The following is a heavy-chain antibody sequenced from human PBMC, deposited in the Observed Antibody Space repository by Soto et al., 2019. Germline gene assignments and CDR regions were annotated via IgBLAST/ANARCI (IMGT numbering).Heavy chain of an antibody. CDR2: INAGNGNT. D-gene: IGHD4-4*01. V-gene: IGHV1-3*01. J-gene: IGHJ6*02. Sequence: GASVKVSCKASGGTFSSYAISWVRQAPGQRLEWMGWINAGNGNTKYSQKFQGRVTITRDTSASTAYMELSSLRSEDTAVYYCARDREGTTAGYYGMDVWGQGTTVTVSS. CDR3: ARDREGTTAGYYGMDV. CDR1: GGTFSSYA.